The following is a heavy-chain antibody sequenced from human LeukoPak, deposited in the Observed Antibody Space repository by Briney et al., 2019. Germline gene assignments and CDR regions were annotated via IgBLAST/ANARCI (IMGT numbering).Heavy chain of an antibody. V-gene: IGHV3-23*01. D-gene: IGHD1-7*01. J-gene: IGHJ4*02. CDR2: TSDRGDYT. CDR1: GFTFTSYS. Sequence: GGSLRLSCAASGFTFTSYSMSWVRQAPGKGLEWVSGTSDRGDYTYYADSVKGRFTIPRDSSKNTLFLQMNSLRAEDTALYFCARKAQYNGHYPLDYWGQGTLVTVSS. CDR3: ARKAQYNGHYPLDY.